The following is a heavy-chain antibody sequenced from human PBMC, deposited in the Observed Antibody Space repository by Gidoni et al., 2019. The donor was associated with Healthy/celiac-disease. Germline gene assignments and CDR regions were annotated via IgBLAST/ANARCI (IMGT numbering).Heavy chain of an antibody. CDR1: GLPLSCSS. CDR3: AKDLWRITMIVVVIPYFDY. D-gene: IGHD3-22*01. J-gene: IGHJ4*02. CDR2: ISGSGGRT. Sequence: EVQLLVSGGGLAQPGRSLRLSSAPSGLPLSCSSLRSVRQAPGKGLEWVSAISGSGGRTDNADSVKGRFTISRDNSKNTLYLQMNSLRAEDTAVYYCAKDLWRITMIVVVIPYFDYWGQGTLVTVSS. V-gene: IGHV3-23*01.